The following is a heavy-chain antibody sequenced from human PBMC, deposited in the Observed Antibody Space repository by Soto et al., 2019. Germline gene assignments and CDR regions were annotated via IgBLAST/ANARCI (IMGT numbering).Heavy chain of an antibody. CDR2: IYYSGST. CDR3: ASIAGAGTYYYYMDV. Sequence: TSETLSLTCTVSGGSISSYYWSWIRQPPGKGLEWIGYIYYSGSTNYNPSLKSRVTISVDTSKNQFSLKLSSVTAADTAVYYCASIAGAGTYYYYMDVWGKGTTVTVSS. CDR1: GGSISSYY. D-gene: IGHD6-19*01. J-gene: IGHJ6*03. V-gene: IGHV4-59*01.